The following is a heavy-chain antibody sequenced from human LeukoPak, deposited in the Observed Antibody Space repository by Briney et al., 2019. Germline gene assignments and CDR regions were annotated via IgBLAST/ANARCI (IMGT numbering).Heavy chain of an antibody. Sequence: ASVKVSCKASGYTFTGHYMHWVRQAPGQGLEWMGRINPNSGGTNYAQKFQGRVTMTRDTSISTAYMEPSRLRSDDTAVYYCARLQLRYFDWSTYGMDVWGQGTTVTVSS. CDR2: INPNSGGT. J-gene: IGHJ6*02. CDR1: GYTFTGHY. CDR3: ARLQLRYFDWSTYGMDV. D-gene: IGHD3-9*01. V-gene: IGHV1-2*06.